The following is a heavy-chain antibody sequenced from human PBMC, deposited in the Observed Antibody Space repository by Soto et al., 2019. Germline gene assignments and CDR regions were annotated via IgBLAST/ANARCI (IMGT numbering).Heavy chain of an antibody. Sequence: QVQLVQSGAEVKKPGASVKVSCKASGYTFTSYGISWVRQAPGQGLEWMGWISAYNGNTNYAQKPQGRVTSTTDTSTSTAYMELRSLRSDDTAVYYCARILDFWSGYYSHYYYYMDVWGKGTTVTVSS. J-gene: IGHJ6*03. D-gene: IGHD3-3*01. CDR1: GYTFTSYG. CDR3: ARILDFWSGYYSHYYYYMDV. V-gene: IGHV1-18*01. CDR2: ISAYNGNT.